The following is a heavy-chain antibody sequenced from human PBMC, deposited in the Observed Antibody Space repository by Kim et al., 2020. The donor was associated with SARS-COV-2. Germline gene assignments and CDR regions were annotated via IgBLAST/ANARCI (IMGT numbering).Heavy chain of an antibody. D-gene: IGHD4-4*01. CDR1: GYTYTSYA. V-gene: IGHV7-4-1*02. CDR3: ARVGGGPVTTVVYYYYGMDL. J-gene: IGHJ6*02. CDR2: INTNTGNP. Sequence: ASVKVSCKASGYTYTSYAMNWVRQAPGQGLEWMGWINTNTGNPTYAQGFTGRFVFSLDTSVSTAYLQISSLKAEDTAVYYCARVGGGPVTTVVYYYYGMDLWDRGTTVTVSS.